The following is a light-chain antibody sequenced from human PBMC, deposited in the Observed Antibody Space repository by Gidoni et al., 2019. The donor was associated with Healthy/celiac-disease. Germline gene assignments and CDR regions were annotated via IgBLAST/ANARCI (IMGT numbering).Light chain of an antibody. CDR1: TGAVTSGPY. CDR2: VTS. V-gene: IGLV7-46*01. J-gene: IGLJ3*02. CDR3: LLSYSGAGRV. Sequence: QAVVTQEHSLTVSPGGTVTLTCGSSTGAVTSGPYPYWFQQKPGQAPRTLIYVTSNKHSWTPARFSGSLLGGKAALTLSGAQPEDEAEYYCLLSYSGAGRVFGGGTKLTVL.